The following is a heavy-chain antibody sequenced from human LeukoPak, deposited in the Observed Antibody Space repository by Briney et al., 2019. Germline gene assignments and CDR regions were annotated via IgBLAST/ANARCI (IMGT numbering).Heavy chain of an antibody. CDR1: GFTFSDYW. J-gene: IGHJ4*02. CDR2: INHDGRET. V-gene: IGHV3-7*03. Sequence: PGGSLRPSCEASGFTFSDYWMSWVRQAPGKGLEWVANINHDGRETYYVDSVKGRFTISRDNAKNSLFLQMNSLRVEDTAVYYCARAGGPGTVDCWGQGTLLTVSS. D-gene: IGHD1-26*01. CDR3: ARAGGPGTVDC.